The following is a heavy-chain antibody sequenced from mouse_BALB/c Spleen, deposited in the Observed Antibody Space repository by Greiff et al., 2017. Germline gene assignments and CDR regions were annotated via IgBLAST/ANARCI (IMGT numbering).Heavy chain of an antibody. CDR2: ISYSGST. J-gene: IGHJ3*01. Sequence: VQLKESGPGLVKPSQSLSLTCTVTGYSITSDYAWNWIRQFPGNKLEWMGYISYSGSTSYNPSLKSRISITRDTSKNQFFLQLNSVTTEDTATYYCANDYDWFAYWGQGTLVTVSA. D-gene: IGHD2-4*01. CDR1: GYSITSDYA. CDR3: ANDYDWFAY. V-gene: IGHV3-2*02.